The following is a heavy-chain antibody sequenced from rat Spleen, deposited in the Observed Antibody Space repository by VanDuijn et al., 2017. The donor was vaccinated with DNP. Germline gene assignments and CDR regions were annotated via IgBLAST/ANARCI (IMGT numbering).Heavy chain of an antibody. CDR3: STNGPGYNSGFGY. CDR2: ITSSGGNT. CDR1: GFTFNNYW. Sequence: EVQLVESGGDLVQPGRSLKLSCVASGFTFNNYWMTWIRQVPGKGLEWVASITSSGGNTYYPDSVKGRFTISRDNAKNTLYLQMNSLKSEDTATYYCSTNGPGYNSGFGYWGQGTLVTVSS. V-gene: IGHV5-31*01. J-gene: IGHJ3*01. D-gene: IGHD1-4*01.